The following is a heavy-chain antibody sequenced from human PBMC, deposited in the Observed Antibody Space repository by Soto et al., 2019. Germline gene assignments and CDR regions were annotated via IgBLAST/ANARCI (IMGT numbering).Heavy chain of an antibody. CDR2: ISGSGGST. J-gene: IGHJ4*02. CDR1: GGSISSYH. V-gene: IGHV3-23*01. Sequence: PSETLSLTCTVSGGSISSYHWSWIRQPPGKGLEWVSAISGSGGSTYHADSVKGRFTISRDNSKNTVSLQMNSLRAEDTAVYYCARDQEYSYGYFGLGIDYWGLGTLVTVSS. D-gene: IGHD5-18*01. CDR3: ARDQEYSYGYFGLGIDY.